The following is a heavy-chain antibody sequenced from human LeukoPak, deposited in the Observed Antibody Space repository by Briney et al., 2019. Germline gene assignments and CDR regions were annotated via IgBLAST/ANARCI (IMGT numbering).Heavy chain of an antibody. CDR3: ARDSPLRGAENAFDI. J-gene: IGHJ3*02. Sequence: GGSLRLSCAASGFTFSSYWMSWVRQAPGKGLEWVSNIKQDGSEKYYVDSVKGRFTISRDNAKNSLYLQMNSLRAEDTAVYYCARDSPLRGAENAFDIWGQGTMVTVSS. CDR1: GFTFSSYW. V-gene: IGHV3-7*01. D-gene: IGHD1-26*01. CDR2: IKQDGSEK.